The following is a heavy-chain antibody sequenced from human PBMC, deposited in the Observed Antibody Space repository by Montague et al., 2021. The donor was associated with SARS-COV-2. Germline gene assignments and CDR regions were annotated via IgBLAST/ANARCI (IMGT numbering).Heavy chain of an antibody. D-gene: IGHD3-10*01. V-gene: IGHV4-34*01. CDR2: INHSGST. J-gene: IGHJ6*02. CDR3: ARVRYYGSGTPLGVDV. CDR1: GGSFSGYY. Sequence: SETLSLTCAVYGGSFSGYYWSWIRQPPGKGLEWIGEINHSGSTNYNPSLKSRVTISVDTSKNQFSLKLSSVTAADTAVYYCARVRYYGSGTPLGVDVWGQGTTVTVSS.